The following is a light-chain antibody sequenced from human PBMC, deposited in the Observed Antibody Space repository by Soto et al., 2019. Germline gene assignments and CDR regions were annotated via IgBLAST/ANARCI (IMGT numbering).Light chain of an antibody. CDR1: QSVNSY. V-gene: IGKV3-11*01. CDR2: DAS. Sequence: EVLLTQSPATLSLSPGQRATLSCRASQSVNSYLTWYQHKPGQAPRLLISDASNRATGVPARFSGSGSGTDFTLTISRLEPEDFAVYYCQQYGRSPFTFGPGTKVDIK. J-gene: IGKJ3*01. CDR3: QQYGRSPFT.